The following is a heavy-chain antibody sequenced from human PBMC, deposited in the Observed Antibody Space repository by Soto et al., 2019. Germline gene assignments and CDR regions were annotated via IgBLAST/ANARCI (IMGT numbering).Heavy chain of an antibody. J-gene: IGHJ6*02. D-gene: IGHD3-10*01. Sequence: GGSLRLSCAASGFSVSRAYMTWVRQAPGKGLEWVSVIYSSGSTYYADSVKGRFSISRDSSENIMYLQMNSLRVEDTAVYYCARDVGSITLIRGVLNSYYYAMDVWGQGATVTVSS. V-gene: IGHV3-53*01. CDR2: IYSSGST. CDR3: ARDVGSITLIRGVLNSYYYAMDV. CDR1: GFSVSRAY.